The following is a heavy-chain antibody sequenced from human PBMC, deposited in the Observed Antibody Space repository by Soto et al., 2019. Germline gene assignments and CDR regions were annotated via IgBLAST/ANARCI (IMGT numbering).Heavy chain of an antibody. Sequence: QVQLVQSGAEVKKPGASVKVSCKASGYTFTSYPTHWVRQAPGQRLEWMGWIDAGNGNTKYSQKFVGRVTFTADTSVSTADRDVSILMSEEPGVYYCARSGYTPVSPCCGRDRWGRGTKLTVSS. V-gene: IGHV1-3*01. CDR3: ARSGYTPVSPCCGRDR. D-gene: IGHD5-18*01. J-gene: IGHJ6*02. CDR1: GYTFTSYP. CDR2: IDAGNGNT.